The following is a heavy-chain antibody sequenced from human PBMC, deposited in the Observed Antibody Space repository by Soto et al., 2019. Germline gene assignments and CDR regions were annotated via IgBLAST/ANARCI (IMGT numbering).Heavy chain of an antibody. CDR1: GFTFSSYG. Sequence: ESGGGVVQPGRSLRLSCAASGFTFSSYGMHWVRQAPGKGLEWVAVIWYDGSNKYYADSVKGRFTISRDNSKNTLYLQMNSLRAEDTAVYYCARSGDYSWFDPWGQGTLVTVSS. V-gene: IGHV3-33*01. D-gene: IGHD4-17*01. CDR2: IWYDGSNK. CDR3: ARSGDYSWFDP. J-gene: IGHJ5*02.